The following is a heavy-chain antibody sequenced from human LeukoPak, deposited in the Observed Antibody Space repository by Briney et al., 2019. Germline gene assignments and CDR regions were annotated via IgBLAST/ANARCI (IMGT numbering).Heavy chain of an antibody. CDR1: GGTFSSYA. D-gene: IGHD3-10*01. CDR3: ARVPWFGELLSSWFDP. V-gene: IGHV1-69*01. Sequence: SVKVSCKASGGTFSSYAISWVRQAPGQGLEWMGGIIPIFGTANYAQKFQGRVTITADESTSTAYMELSSLRSEDTAVYYRARVPWFGELLSSWFDPWGQGTLVTVSS. J-gene: IGHJ5*02. CDR2: IIPIFGTA.